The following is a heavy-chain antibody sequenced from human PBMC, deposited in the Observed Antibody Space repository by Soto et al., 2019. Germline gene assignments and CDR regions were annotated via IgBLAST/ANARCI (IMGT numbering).Heavy chain of an antibody. Sequence: GGSLRLSCAASGFTFSDHYMDWVRQAPGKGLEWVGRTRTKANSYTTEYAASVKGRFTISRDDSKNSLYLEMNSLKTEDTAVYYCALASYSSVWYVDYWGQGTLVTVSS. CDR1: GFTFSDHY. CDR3: ALASYSSVWYVDY. J-gene: IGHJ4*02. V-gene: IGHV3-72*01. CDR2: TRTKANSYTT. D-gene: IGHD6-19*01.